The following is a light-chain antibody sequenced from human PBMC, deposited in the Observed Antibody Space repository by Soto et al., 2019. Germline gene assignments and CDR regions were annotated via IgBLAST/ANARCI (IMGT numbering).Light chain of an antibody. J-gene: IGLJ2*01. Sequence: QSALTQPASVSGSPGQSITISCTGTSSDVGGYNHVSWYQHSPGKAPKLILFAVSDRPSGVSHRFSGSKSGNXXXLTISGLQAEDEADYYCCSYTSLSTVVFGGGXXXTVL. CDR1: SSDVGGYNH. CDR2: AVS. CDR3: CSYTSLSTVV. V-gene: IGLV2-14*01.